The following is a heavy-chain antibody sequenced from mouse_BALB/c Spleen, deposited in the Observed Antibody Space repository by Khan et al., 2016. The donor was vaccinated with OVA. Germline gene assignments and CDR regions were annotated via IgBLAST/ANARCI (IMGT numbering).Heavy chain of an antibody. D-gene: IGHD4-1*01. Sequence: VQLVESGGDLVRPGGSLKLSCAASGFSFGSYSMSWVRQTPDKRLEWVATISSGGDYTYYPDSVKGRFTISRDNAKNTLYLHMSSLKSEDTAIYYCASHLTGSFAYWGQGTLVTVSA. J-gene: IGHJ3*01. CDR2: ISSGGDYT. CDR3: ASHLTGSFAY. CDR1: GFSFGSYS. V-gene: IGHV5-6*01.